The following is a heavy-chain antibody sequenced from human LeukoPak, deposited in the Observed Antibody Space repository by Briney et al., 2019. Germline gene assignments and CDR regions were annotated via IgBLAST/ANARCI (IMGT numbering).Heavy chain of an antibody. CDR2: IYYSGIT. Sequence: SQTLSLTCTVSGRLISSDDYYWSWIRQPPGKGLEWIGYIYYSGITYYNPSLKSRVTISVDTSKNQFSLKLSSVTAADTAVYYCARVETGTGGMDVWGQGTTVTVSS. V-gene: IGHV4-30-4*01. D-gene: IGHD1-1*01. CDR3: ARVETGTGGMDV. J-gene: IGHJ6*02. CDR1: GRLISSDDYY.